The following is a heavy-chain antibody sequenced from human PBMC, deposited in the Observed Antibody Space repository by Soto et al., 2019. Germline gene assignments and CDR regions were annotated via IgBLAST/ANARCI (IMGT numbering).Heavy chain of an antibody. CDR2: IIPIFGTA. CDR1: GGTFSSYA. CDR3: ARAPAYYDSSGYYPFDD. Sequence: QVQLVQSGAEVKKPGSSVKVSCKASGGTFSSYAISWVRQAPGQGLEWMGGIIPIFGTANYAQKFQGRVTITADESTSTAYMELSSLRSDDTAVYYCARAPAYYDSSGYYPFDDWGQGTLVTVSS. J-gene: IGHJ4*02. D-gene: IGHD3-22*01. V-gene: IGHV1-69*01.